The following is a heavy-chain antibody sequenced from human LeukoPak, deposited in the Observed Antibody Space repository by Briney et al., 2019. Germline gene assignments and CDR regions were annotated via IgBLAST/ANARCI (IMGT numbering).Heavy chain of an antibody. J-gene: IGHJ4*02. V-gene: IGHV1-69*05. CDR1: GGTFSSYA. Sequence: GASVKVSCKASGGTFSSYAISWVRQAPGQGLEWMRGIIPIFGTANYAQKFQGRVTITTDESTSTAYMELSSLRSEDTAVYYCARGGVAAAGTGDDYWGQGTLATVSS. CDR2: IIPIFGTA. D-gene: IGHD6-13*01. CDR3: ARGGVAAAGTGDDY.